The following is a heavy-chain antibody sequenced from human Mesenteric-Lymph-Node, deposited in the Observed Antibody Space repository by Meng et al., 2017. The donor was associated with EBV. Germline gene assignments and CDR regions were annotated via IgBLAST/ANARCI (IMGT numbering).Heavy chain of an antibody. CDR2: SNHSGNT. CDR3: ARVQLATRPGDY. D-gene: IGHD1-1*01. V-gene: IGHV4-34*01. J-gene: IGHJ4*02. CDR1: AGFFSDYY. Sequence: QEGGVVLLRVSWMLFCTRAVAAGFFSDYYWRWIHDTPGKGLEWSGDSNHSGNTNYNPSLMSRVTFSADTSKNQFSLTLTSVTAEDTGVYYCARVQLATRPGDYWGQGTLVTVSS.